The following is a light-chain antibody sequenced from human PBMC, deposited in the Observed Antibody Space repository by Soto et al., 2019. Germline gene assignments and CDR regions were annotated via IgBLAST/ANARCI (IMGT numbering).Light chain of an antibody. J-gene: IGKJ1*01. CDR3: QQYGSSPRT. Sequence: DIVLTQSPDSLAVSLGERASFNCKSSQSLFYSANNRNYLAWYRQKPGQPPQLLLYWASTRESGVPDRFNGSGSGTDFSLTITSLQAEDVAVYYCQQYGSSPRTFGQGTKVEIK. CDR2: WAS. CDR1: QSLFYSANNRNY. V-gene: IGKV4-1*01.